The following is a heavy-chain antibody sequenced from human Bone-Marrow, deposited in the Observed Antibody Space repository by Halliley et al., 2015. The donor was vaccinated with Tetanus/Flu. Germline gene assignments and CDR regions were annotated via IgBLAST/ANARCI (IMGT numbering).Heavy chain of an antibody. D-gene: IGHD2-15*01. J-gene: IGHJ4*02. CDR2: ISYDGSIK. V-gene: IGHV3-30*03. CDR3: ARGGRGFKEPTTPFDY. Sequence: AIISYDGSIKSYADFVKGRFTISRDNSKNTLYLQMNSLRPEDTAVYYCARGGRGFKEPTTPFDYWGQGTLVTVSS.